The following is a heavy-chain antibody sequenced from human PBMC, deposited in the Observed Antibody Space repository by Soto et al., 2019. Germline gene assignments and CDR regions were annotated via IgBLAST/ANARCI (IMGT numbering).Heavy chain of an antibody. CDR3: VREGGDNCFDP. Sequence: QVQLQESGPGPVKPSQTLSLTCTVSGGSISSGDYYWSWIRQPPGKGLEWIGYIYYSGSTFYNPSLKNRVTISLDTSKIQFSLKLSSVTAADTAVYYCVREGGDNCFDPWGQGTLVTVSS. CDR2: IYYSGST. J-gene: IGHJ5*02. CDR1: GGSISSGDYY. D-gene: IGHD3-16*01. V-gene: IGHV4-30-4*01.